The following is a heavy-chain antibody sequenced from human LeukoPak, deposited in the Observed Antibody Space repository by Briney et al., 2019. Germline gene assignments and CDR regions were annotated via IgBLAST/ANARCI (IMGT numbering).Heavy chain of an antibody. V-gene: IGHV3-53*01. CDR2: IYSGGST. CDR1: GFTVSSNY. J-gene: IGHJ4*02. Sequence: GGSLRLSCAASGFTVSSNYMSWVRQAPGKGLEWVSVIYSGGSTYYADSVKGRFTISRDNSKNTLYLQMNSLRAEDTAVYYCARDRIIAVAGEFDYWGQGTLVTVSS. D-gene: IGHD6-19*01. CDR3: ARDRIIAVAGEFDY.